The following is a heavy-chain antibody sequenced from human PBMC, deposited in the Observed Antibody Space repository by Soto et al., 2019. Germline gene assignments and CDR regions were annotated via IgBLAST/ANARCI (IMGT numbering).Heavy chain of an antibody. CDR2: ISSSSSSI. J-gene: IGHJ4*02. CDR3: ASLSSFRVDY. CDR1: GFTFSSYS. V-gene: IGHV3-48*01. Sequence: GGSLRLSCAASGFTFSSYSMNWVRQAPGKGLEWVSYISSSSSSIYYADSVKGRFTISRDNAKKSLYLQMNSLRAEDTAVYYCASLSSFRVDYWGQGTLVTVSS. D-gene: IGHD3-10*01.